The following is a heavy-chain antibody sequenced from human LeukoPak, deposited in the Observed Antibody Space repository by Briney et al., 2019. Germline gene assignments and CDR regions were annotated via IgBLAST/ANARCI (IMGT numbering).Heavy chain of an antibody. CDR1: GYTFTGYY. CDR3: ATSLWFHFDGSGYPFDY. Sequence: GASVKVSCKASGYTFTGYYMQWVRQAPGQGLEWMGLINPNDGRTKYARKFQDRVTMTRDTSTSTVYMELSSLTSEDTAVYYCATSLWFHFDGSGYPFDYWSQGTLVTVSS. J-gene: IGHJ4*02. D-gene: IGHD3-22*01. CDR2: INPNDGRT. V-gene: IGHV1-46*01.